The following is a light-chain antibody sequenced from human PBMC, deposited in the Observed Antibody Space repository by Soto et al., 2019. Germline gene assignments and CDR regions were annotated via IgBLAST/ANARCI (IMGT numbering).Light chain of an antibody. CDR2: GAS. CDR3: QSYNDWPFT. V-gene: IGKV3-15*01. J-gene: IGKJ2*01. Sequence: EIVMTQSPATLSVSPGERVTLSSRASESLSTYLAWYQQKPGQAPRLLIYGASTKATGIPARFSGSGSATDFTLTISSLQSEDFAVYYCQSYNDWPFTFGQGTKLEI. CDR1: ESLSTY.